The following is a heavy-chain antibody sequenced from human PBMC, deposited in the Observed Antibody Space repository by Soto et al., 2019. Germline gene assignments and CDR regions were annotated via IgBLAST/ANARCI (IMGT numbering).Heavy chain of an antibody. Sequence: SVKVSCKASGGTFSSYTISWVRQAPGQGLEWMGRIIPILGIANYAQKLQGRVTMTTDTSTSTAYMELRSLRSDDTAVYYCARGGISLWFGELKPDNWFDPWGQGTLVTVSS. CDR3: ARGGISLWFGELKPDNWFDP. CDR1: GGTFSSYT. CDR2: IIPILGIA. V-gene: IGHV1-69*02. J-gene: IGHJ5*02. D-gene: IGHD3-10*01.